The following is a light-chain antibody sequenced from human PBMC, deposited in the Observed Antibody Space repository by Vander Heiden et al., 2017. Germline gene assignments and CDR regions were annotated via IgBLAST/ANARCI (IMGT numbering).Light chain of an antibody. CDR3: QQRRNT. Sequence: EVVLTHSPATLSLFPGERATLSCRARPSVSNYLAWYQQKPGQAPRLLIYAASTRATGSPPRFSGGGSGTDFTLTISSLEPEDSGVYYCQQRRNTFGQGTKLEIK. CDR2: AAS. V-gene: IGKV3-11*01. CDR1: PSVSNY. J-gene: IGKJ2*01.